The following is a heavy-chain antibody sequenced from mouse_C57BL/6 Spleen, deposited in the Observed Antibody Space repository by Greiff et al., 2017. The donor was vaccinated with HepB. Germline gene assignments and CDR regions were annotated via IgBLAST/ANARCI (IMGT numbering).Heavy chain of an antibody. V-gene: IGHV2-2*01. CDR2: IWSGGST. CDR1: GFSLTSYG. CDR3: ARNTVVAPYYAMDY. Sequence: VKLMESGPGLVQPSQSLSITCTVSGFSLTSYGVHWVRQSPGKGLEWLGVIWSGGSTDYNAAFISRLSISKDNSKSQVFFKMNSLQADDTAIYYCARNTVVAPYYAMDYWGQGTSVTVSS. J-gene: IGHJ4*01. D-gene: IGHD1-1*01.